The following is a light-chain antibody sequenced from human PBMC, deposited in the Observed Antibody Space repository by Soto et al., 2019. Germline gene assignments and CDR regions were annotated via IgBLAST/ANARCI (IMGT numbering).Light chain of an antibody. CDR2: DVS. Sequence: QSALTQPASVSGSPGQSFTISCTGTSSDVGGYNYVSWYQQHPGKAPKLIIYDVSNRPSGVSNRFSGSKSGNTASLTVSGLQAEDEADYYCSSFTVSSTLVFGGGTKLTVL. CDR1: SSDVGGYNY. V-gene: IGLV2-14*01. J-gene: IGLJ2*01. CDR3: SSFTVSSTLV.